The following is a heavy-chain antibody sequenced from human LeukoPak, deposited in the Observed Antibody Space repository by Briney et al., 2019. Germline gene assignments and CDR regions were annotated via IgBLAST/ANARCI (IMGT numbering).Heavy chain of an antibody. CDR3: AREEKTPYDFWSGYYTPDY. D-gene: IGHD3-3*01. V-gene: IGHV1-18*01. J-gene: IGHJ4*02. Sequence: GASVKVSCKASGYTFTSYGIIWVRQAPGQGLEWMGWISAYNGNTNYAQKLQGRVTMTTDTSTSTAYMELRSLRSDDTAVYYCAREEKTPYDFWSGYYTPDYWGQGTLVTVSS. CDR2: ISAYNGNT. CDR1: GYTFTSYG.